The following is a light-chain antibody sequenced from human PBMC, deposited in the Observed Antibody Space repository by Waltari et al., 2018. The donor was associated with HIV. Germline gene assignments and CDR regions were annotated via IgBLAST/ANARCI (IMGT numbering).Light chain of an antibody. V-gene: IGKV3-20*01. CDR2: GAS. Sequence: EIVLTQSPGTLSLSPGNRVILSCRASQSISGTYLAWYQQRPGQSPRLLIYGASTRATGIPDRFSGSGSGTDFTLTISSLQAEDVAVYYCQQCYSVPVTFGPGTKVDIK. CDR3: QQCYSVPVT. J-gene: IGKJ3*01. CDR1: QSISGTY.